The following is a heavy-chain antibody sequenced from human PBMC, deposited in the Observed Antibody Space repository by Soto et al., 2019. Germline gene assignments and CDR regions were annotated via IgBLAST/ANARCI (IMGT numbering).Heavy chain of an antibody. Sequence: SETLSLTCTVSGGSISSSSYYWGWIRQSPGKGLEWIGNIYYTGSTYYNPSLKSRVTISVDTSKNQFSLKLNSVTAADTAVYYWGRPGRDAYITGPGAQGTLVTVSS. J-gene: IGHJ5*02. V-gene: IGHV4-39*01. CDR1: GGSISSSSYY. D-gene: IGHD2-15*01. CDR3: GRPGRDAYITGP. CDR2: IYYTGST.